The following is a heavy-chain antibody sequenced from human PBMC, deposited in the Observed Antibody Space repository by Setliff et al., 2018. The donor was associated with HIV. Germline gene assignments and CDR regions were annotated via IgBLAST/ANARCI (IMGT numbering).Heavy chain of an antibody. CDR3: VQGGLSSGWGSF. J-gene: IGHJ4*02. Sequence: PGESLKISCAVSGFTFINSAMSWVRQAPGKGLEWVSSIATNGGSTYYAASVQGRFTLSSDNSNNAVYLQMNSLRAEDTAVYYCVQGGLSSGWGSFWGQGTLVTVSS. D-gene: IGHD6-25*01. CDR1: GFTFINSA. CDR2: IATNGGST. V-gene: IGHV3-23*01.